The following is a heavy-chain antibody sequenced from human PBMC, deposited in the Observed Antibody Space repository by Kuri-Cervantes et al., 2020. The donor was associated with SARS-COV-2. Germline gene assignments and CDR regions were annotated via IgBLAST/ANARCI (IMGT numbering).Heavy chain of an antibody. V-gene: IGHV4-38-2*01. D-gene: IGHD3-3*01. J-gene: IGHJ6*03. Sequence: ESLKISCAVSGYSISSGYYWGWIRQPPGKGLEWIGSIYHSGSTYYNPFLKSRVTISVATSKNQFSLKLSSVTAADTAVYYCARGVTIFGVVSYYYYMDVWGKGTTVTVSS. CDR1: GYSISSGYY. CDR2: IYHSGST. CDR3: ARGVTIFGVVSYYYYMDV.